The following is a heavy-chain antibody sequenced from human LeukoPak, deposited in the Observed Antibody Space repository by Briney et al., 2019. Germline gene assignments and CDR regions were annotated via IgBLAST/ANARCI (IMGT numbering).Heavy chain of an antibody. J-gene: IGHJ3*02. CDR3: ARLRTIFGVVTRTTDAFDI. Sequence: GASVKVSCKVSGYTLTELSMHWVRQAPGKGLEWMGGFDPEDGETIYAQKFQGRVTMTEDTSTDTAYMELSSLRSEDTAVYYCARLRTIFGVVTRTTDAFDIWGQGTMVTASS. D-gene: IGHD3-3*01. CDR1: GYTLTELS. CDR2: FDPEDGET. V-gene: IGHV1-24*01.